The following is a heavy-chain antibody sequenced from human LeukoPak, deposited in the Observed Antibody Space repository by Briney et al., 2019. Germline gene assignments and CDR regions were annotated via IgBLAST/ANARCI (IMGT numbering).Heavy chain of an antibody. CDR3: ARDRSDMWGDYYFDY. CDR1: GFTFSDYY. CDR2: ISSSGSTI. D-gene: IGHD3-10*02. J-gene: IGHJ4*02. V-gene: IGHV3-11*01. Sequence: SGGSLRLSCAASGFTFSDYYMSWIRQAPGKGLEWVSYISSSGSTIYYADSVKGRFTISRDNAKNSLYLQMNSLRAEDTAVYYCARDRSDMWGDYYFDYWGQGTLVTVSS.